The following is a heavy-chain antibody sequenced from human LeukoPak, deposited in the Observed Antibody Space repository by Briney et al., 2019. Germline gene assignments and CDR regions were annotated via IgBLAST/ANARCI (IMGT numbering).Heavy chain of an antibody. Sequence: GGSLRLSCAASGFSFSVYWMHWVRQAPGKGPVWVSRIKTDGSITDYADFVKGRFTISRDNTKNTLYLQMNSLRAEDTAVYYCAKRSAESSGYFNYWGQGILVTVSS. CDR2: IKTDGSIT. J-gene: IGHJ4*02. V-gene: IGHV3-74*01. CDR3: AKRSAESSGYFNY. D-gene: IGHD6-19*01. CDR1: GFSFSVYW.